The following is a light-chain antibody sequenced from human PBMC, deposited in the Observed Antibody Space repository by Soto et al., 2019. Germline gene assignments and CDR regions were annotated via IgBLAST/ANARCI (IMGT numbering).Light chain of an antibody. CDR1: NSDVGAYNY. V-gene: IGLV2-11*01. CDR3: CSFAGLNTFV. J-gene: IGLJ2*01. Sequence: QSVLTQPRSVSGSPGQSVTISCVGTNSDVGAYNYVSWYHQHPGKAPQLILYDVTQRPSGVPDRFSGSKSGNTASLTISGLQGADEGDFYCCSFAGLNTFVFGGGTKLTVL. CDR2: DVT.